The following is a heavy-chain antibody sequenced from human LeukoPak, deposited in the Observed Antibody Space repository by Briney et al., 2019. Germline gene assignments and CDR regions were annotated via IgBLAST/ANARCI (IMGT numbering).Heavy chain of an antibody. D-gene: IGHD3-10*01. CDR1: GGSMSGFF. Sequence: PSETLSLTCTVSGGSMSGFFWTWIRQPPGRELEWIGSIYYSGSSTKYNPSLKSRVTISVDTSKSQFSLTLNSATAADTAVYYCARTSRHFYGSGTNSTPWPAGMDVWGQGTTVTVSS. CDR3: ARTSRHFYGSGTNSTPWPAGMDV. CDR2: IYYSGSST. V-gene: IGHV4-59*01. J-gene: IGHJ6*02.